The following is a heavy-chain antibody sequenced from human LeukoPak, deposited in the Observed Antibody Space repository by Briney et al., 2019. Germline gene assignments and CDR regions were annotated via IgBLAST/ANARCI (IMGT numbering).Heavy chain of an antibody. CDR3: ARQVALYSGSYRMTYYFDY. V-gene: IGHV3-66*04. D-gene: IGHD1-26*01. Sequence: GSLRLSCAASGFIFSSYEMSWVRQAPGKGLEWVSVIYSGGSTYYADSVKGRFTISRDNSKNTLYLQMNSLRAEDTAVYYCARQVALYSGSYRMTYYFDYWGQGTLVTVSS. J-gene: IGHJ4*02. CDR1: GFIFSSYE. CDR2: IYSGGST.